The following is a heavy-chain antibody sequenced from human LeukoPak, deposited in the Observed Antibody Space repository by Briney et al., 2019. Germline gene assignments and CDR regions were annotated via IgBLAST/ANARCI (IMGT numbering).Heavy chain of an antibody. CDR1: GYIFDIYA. CDR3: ARDYSLTLGTTTYFQH. CDR2: INTNTGNP. Sequence: ASVTVSCKASGYIFDIYAMIWVRQAPGQGLELMGWINTNTGNPTYAQGFTGRFVFSLDTSVSTAYLQISSLKAEDTAVYYCARDYSLTLGTTTYFQHWGQGTLVTVSS. J-gene: IGHJ1*01. D-gene: IGHD1-1*01. V-gene: IGHV7-4-1*02.